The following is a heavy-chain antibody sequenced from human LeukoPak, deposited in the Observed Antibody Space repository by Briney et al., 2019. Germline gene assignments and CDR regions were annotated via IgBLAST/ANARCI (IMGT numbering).Heavy chain of an antibody. V-gene: IGHV3-11*01. J-gene: IGHJ4*02. D-gene: IGHD2-21*01. CDR2: ISSSGSTI. CDR1: GFTFSDYY. Sequence: GGSLRLSCAASGFTFSDYYMSWIRQAPGKGLEWVSYISSSGSTIYYADSVKGRFTISRDNAKNSLYLQMNSLRAEDTAVYYCARNILLWHYYFDYWGQGTLVTVSS. CDR3: ARNILLWHYYFDY.